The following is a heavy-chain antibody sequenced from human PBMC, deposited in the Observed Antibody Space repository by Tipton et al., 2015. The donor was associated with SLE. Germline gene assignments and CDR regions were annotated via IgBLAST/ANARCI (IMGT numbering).Heavy chain of an antibody. J-gene: IGHJ3*02. CDR2: ISGGGGST. CDR1: GFTFSSYA. CDR3: ARVRSIVATIQDAFDI. D-gene: IGHD5-12*01. V-gene: IGHV3-23*01. Sequence: SLRLSCAASGFTFSSYAMSWGRQAPGKGLELVSAISGGGGSTYYADSVKGRFTISRDNSKDTLYLQMNSLRAEDTAVYYCARVRSIVATIQDAFDIWGQGTMVTVSS.